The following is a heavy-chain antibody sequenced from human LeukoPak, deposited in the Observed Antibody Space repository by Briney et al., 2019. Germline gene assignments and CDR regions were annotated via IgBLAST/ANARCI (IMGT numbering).Heavy chain of an antibody. D-gene: IGHD3-22*01. J-gene: IGHJ2*01. CDR1: GGSIRSSSYY. CDR2: IYYSGST. V-gene: IGHV4-39*01. Sequence: SETLSLTCTVSGGSIRSSSYYWGGIRQPPGKGLEWIGSIYYSGSTYYNPSLESRVTISADTSKNQFSLKLTSVTAADTAVFYCARRVRGRDNRYFDLWGRGTLVTVSS. CDR3: ARRVRGRDNRYFDL.